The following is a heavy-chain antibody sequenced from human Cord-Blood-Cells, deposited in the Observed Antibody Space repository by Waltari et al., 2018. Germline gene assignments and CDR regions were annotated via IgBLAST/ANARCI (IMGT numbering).Heavy chain of an antibody. D-gene: IGHD1-26*01. Sequence: QVQLVQSGAEVKKPGASVRVSCKASGYTFTGYYMHWVRQAPGQGLEWMGWNNPNSGGTNDAQKFQGWVTMTRDTSISTAYMELSRLRSDDTAVYYWARGRGRSGSYYDYWGQGTLVTVSS. V-gene: IGHV1-2*04. CDR2: NNPNSGGT. CDR3: ARGRGRSGSYYDY. CDR1: GYTFTGYY. J-gene: IGHJ4*02.